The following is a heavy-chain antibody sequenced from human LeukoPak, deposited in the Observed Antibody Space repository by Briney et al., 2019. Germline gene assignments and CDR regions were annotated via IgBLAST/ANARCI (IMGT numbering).Heavy chain of an antibody. D-gene: IGHD3-10*01. Sequence: GASVKVSCKASGYTFTGYYMHWVRQAPGQGLEWMGWINPNSGGTNYAQKFQGRVTMTRDTSISTAYMELSRLRSDDTAAYYCARDPDHYYGSGSYYMIEDYWGQGTLVTVSS. CDR1: GYTFTGYY. J-gene: IGHJ4*02. CDR2: INPNSGGT. V-gene: IGHV1-2*02. CDR3: ARDPDHYYGSGSYYMIEDY.